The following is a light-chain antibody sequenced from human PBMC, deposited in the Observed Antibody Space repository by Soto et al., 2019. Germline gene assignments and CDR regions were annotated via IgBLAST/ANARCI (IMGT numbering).Light chain of an antibody. CDR2: AAS. V-gene: IGKV1-39*01. CDR1: QSISSY. J-gene: IGKJ1*01. CDR3: QQSYSTPET. Sequence: IQLTHSPSSLSASVGDRVTLTCRASQSISSYLNWYQQKPGKAPKLLIYAASSLQSGVPSRFSGSGSGTDFTLTISSLQPEDFATYYCQQSYSTPETFGQGTKV.